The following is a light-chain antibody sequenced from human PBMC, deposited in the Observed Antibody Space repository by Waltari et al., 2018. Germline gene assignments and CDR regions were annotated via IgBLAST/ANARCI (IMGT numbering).Light chain of an antibody. CDR1: QSISSY. CDR3: QQTYSTPYT. Sequence: DIQMTQSPSSLSASVGDRVTITCRASQSISSYLNWYQQKPGKAPKLLIYAASSLQSGVPLRFSGSGSGTDFTLTISSLQPEDFATYSCQQTYSTPYTFGQGTKLEIK. V-gene: IGKV1-39*01. J-gene: IGKJ2*01. CDR2: AAS.